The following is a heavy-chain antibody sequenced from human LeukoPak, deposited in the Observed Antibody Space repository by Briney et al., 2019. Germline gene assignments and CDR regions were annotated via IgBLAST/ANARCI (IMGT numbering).Heavy chain of an antibody. Sequence: GASVKVSCKASGYTFTGYYMHWVRQAPGQGLEWMGWINPNSGGTNYAQKFQGRVTMTRNTSISTAYMELSSLRSEDTAVYYCARGFPTYYYGSGSSVFDYWGQGTLVTVSS. CDR3: ARGFPTYYYGSGSSVFDY. V-gene: IGHV1-2*02. D-gene: IGHD3-10*01. J-gene: IGHJ4*02. CDR2: INPNSGGT. CDR1: GYTFTGYY.